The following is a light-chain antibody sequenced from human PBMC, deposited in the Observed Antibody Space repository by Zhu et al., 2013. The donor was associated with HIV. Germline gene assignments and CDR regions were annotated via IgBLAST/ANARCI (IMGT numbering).Light chain of an antibody. Sequence: EIVLTQSPGTLSLSPGERATLSCRASQSVSSSYLAWYQQKPGQAPRLLIYGASSRATGIPARFSGSGSGTELTLTISSLEPEDFAVYYCQQRSSWPPWTFGQGTRVEIK. CDR1: QSVSSSY. CDR2: GAS. V-gene: IGKV3D-20*02. CDR3: QQRSSWPPWT. J-gene: IGKJ1*01.